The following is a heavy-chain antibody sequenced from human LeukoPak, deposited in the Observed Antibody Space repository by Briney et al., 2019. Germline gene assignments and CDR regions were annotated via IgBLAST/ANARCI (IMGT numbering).Heavy chain of an antibody. J-gene: IGHJ4*02. V-gene: IGHV3-23*01. CDR1: GFTFSSYA. CDR3: AKDRITMIVVAPDFDY. CDR2: ISGSGGST. D-gene: IGHD3-22*01. Sequence: GGSLRLSYAASGFTFSSYAMSWVRQAPGKGLEWVSAISGSGGSTYYADSVKGRFTISRDNSKNTLYLQMNSLRAEDTAVYYCAKDRITMIVVAPDFDYWGQGTLVTVPS.